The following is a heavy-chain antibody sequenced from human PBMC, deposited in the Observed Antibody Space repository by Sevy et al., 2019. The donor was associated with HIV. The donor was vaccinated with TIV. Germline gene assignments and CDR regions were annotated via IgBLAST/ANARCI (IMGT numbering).Heavy chain of an antibody. CDR3: ARDSTTRPRVLDY. CDR1: GGSMSSYC. J-gene: IGHJ4*02. CDR2: IYLTGNT. Sequence: SETLSLTCSVSGGSMSSYCWTWVRQSPGKGLEWIGNIYLTGNTDYSPSLKSRVTLSLDTSKSQFSLTLKSVTAADTAIYFCARDSTTRPRVLDYWGQGTLVTVSS. D-gene: IGHD1-1*01. V-gene: IGHV4-59*01.